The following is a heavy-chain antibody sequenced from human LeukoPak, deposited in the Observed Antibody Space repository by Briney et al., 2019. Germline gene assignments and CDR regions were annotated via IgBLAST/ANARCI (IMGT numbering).Heavy chain of an antibody. Sequence: SVKVSCKASGGTFSSYAISWVRQAPGQGLEWMGRIIPIFGIANYAQKFQGRVTITADESTSTAYMGLSSLRSEDTAVYYCARAAVPAAKNDAFDIWGQGTMVTVSS. CDR1: GGTFSSYA. CDR3: ARAAVPAAKNDAFDI. CDR2: IIPIFGIA. J-gene: IGHJ3*02. V-gene: IGHV1-69*13. D-gene: IGHD2-2*01.